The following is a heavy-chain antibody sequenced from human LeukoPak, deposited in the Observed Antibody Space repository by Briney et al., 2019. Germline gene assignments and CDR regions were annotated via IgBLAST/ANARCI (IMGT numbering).Heavy chain of an antibody. CDR1: GFTFSSYE. CDR2: IGNSGSTI. D-gene: IGHD2-15*01. J-gene: IGHJ4*02. Sequence: GGSLRLSCVASGFTFSSYEMNWVRQAPGKGLEWVSYIGNSGSTIYYADSVKGRFTISRDNAKNTLYLQMNSLRAEDTAVYYCAKGEVAATHFDYWGQGTLVTVSS. V-gene: IGHV3-48*03. CDR3: AKGEVAATHFDY.